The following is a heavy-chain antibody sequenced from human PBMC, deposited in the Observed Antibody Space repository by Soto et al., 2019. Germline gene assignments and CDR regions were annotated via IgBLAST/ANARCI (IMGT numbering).Heavy chain of an antibody. D-gene: IGHD2-21*02. CDR1: GDTFGTFNSYA. Sequence: VQLVQSGAEVKKPGSSVKVSCKASGDTFGTFNSYAINWLRQAPGLGLEWLGGFFPMSGAPKYAQKFQGRVTITADKSLNTAYMDLTSLRSDDTAVYYCAGGDWNYWFDPWGQGTLVTVSS. V-gene: IGHV1-69*06. CDR3: AGGDWNYWFDP. CDR2: FFPMSGAP. J-gene: IGHJ5*02.